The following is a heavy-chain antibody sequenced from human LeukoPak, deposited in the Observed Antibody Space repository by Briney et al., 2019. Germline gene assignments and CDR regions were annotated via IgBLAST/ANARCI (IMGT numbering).Heavy chain of an antibody. D-gene: IGHD2-15*01. CDR3: AKGARAATNAAYYGMDV. CDR1: GFTFSNYG. V-gene: IGHV3-30*18. J-gene: IGHJ6*02. CDR2: ISYDESDK. Sequence: GGSLRLSCAASGFTFSNYGMHWVRQAPGKGLEWVAVISYDESDKYYADSVKGRFTISRDNSKNTLYLQMNSLRPADTAVYYCAKGARAATNAAYYGMDVWGQGTTVTVSS.